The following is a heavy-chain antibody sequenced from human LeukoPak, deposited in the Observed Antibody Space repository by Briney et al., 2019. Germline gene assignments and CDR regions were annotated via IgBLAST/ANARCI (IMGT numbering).Heavy chain of an antibody. D-gene: IGHD3-10*01. J-gene: IGHJ4*02. V-gene: IGHV3-21*06. CDR2: ISSSSSYI. CDR3: ARGPSYGSRSDYLDY. CDR1: GFTFSSYS. Sequence: GGSLRLPCAASGFTFSSYSMKWVRQAPGKGLEWVSSISSSSSYIYYADSVKGRFTISRDNAKNSLYLQMNSLRAEDTAVYYCARGPSYGSRSDYLDYWGQGILVTVSS.